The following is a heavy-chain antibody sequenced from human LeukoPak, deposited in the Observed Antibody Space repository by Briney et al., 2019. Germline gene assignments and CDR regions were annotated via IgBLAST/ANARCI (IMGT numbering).Heavy chain of an antibody. J-gene: IGHJ4*02. D-gene: IGHD3-22*01. Sequence: GSLRLSCAASGFTFSSYSMNWVRQAPGKGLEWVSSISSSSSYIYYADSVKGRFTISRDNAKNSLYLQMNSLRAEDTALYYCAKDRYYYDSSGYDYWGQGTLVTVSS. V-gene: IGHV3-21*04. CDR2: ISSSSSYI. CDR1: GFTFSSYS. CDR3: AKDRYYYDSSGYDY.